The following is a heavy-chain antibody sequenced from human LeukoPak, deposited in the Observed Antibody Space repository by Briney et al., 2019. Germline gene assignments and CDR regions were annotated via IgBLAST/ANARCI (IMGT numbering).Heavy chain of an antibody. V-gene: IGHV3-15*01. CDR1: GFTFSNAW. CDR2: IKSKIDGGTT. CDR3: TTIRGFCSGRSCLGY. D-gene: IGHD2-15*01. J-gene: IGHJ4*02. Sequence: GGSLRLSCATSGFTFSNAWMSWVRQAPGKGLEWVGRIKSKIDGGTTDYGAPVKGRFTISRDDSKNTLYLQMNSLKSEDTAVYYCTTIRGFCSGRSCLGYWGQGTLVTVSS.